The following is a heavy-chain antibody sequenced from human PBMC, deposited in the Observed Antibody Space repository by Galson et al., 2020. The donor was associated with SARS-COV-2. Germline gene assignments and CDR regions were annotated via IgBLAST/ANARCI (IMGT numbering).Heavy chain of an antibody. CDR2: ITTSSSYI. J-gene: IGHJ5*02. V-gene: IGHV3-21*01. CDR1: GFTFSSYH. CDR3: ARDTPTGAATGTMGWFDP. Sequence: GGSLRLSCAASGFTFSSYHMKWVRQAPGKGLEWVSSITTSSSYIYYADSVRGRFTISRDNAKNSLYLQMNSLRAEDTDVYYCARDTPTGAATGTMGWFDPWGQGTLVTVSS. D-gene: IGHD6-13*01.